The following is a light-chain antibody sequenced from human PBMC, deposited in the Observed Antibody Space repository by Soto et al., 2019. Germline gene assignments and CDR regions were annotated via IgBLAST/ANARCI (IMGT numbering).Light chain of an antibody. CDR3: SSYTSSSTLV. CDR2: EVS. J-gene: IGLJ3*02. V-gene: IGLV2-14*01. CDR1: SSDVGVYNY. Sequence: QSVLTQPASVSGSPGQSITISCTGTSSDVGVYNYVPWYQQHPGKAPKLMIYEVSNRPSGVSNRFSGSKSGNTASLTISGLQAEDEADYYCSSYTSSSTLVFGGGTQLTVL.